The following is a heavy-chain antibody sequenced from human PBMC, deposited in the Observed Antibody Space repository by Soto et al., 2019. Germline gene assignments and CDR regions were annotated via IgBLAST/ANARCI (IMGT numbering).Heavy chain of an antibody. Sequence: SVKVSCKASGGTFSSYAISWVRQAPGQGLEWMGGIIPIFGTANYAQKFQGRVTITADESTSTAYMELSSLRSEDTAVYYCARVYSIAARIDAFDIWGQGTMVTVSS. V-gene: IGHV1-69*13. CDR2: IIPIFGTA. J-gene: IGHJ3*02. CDR1: GGTFSSYA. D-gene: IGHD6-6*01. CDR3: ARVYSIAARIDAFDI.